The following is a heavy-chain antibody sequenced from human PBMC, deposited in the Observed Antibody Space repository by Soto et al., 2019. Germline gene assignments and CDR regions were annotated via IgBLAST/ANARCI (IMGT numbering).Heavy chain of an antibody. J-gene: IGHJ6*02. CDR3: ARDYDFWSGYSVYYGMDV. CDR1: GYTFTSYA. Sequence: ASVKVSCKASGYTFTSYAMHWVRQAPGQRLEWMGWINAGNGNTKYSQKFQGRVTITRDTSASTAYMELSSLRSEDTAVYYCARDYDFWSGYSVYYGMDVWGQGTTVTVSS. CDR2: INAGNGNT. V-gene: IGHV1-3*01. D-gene: IGHD3-3*01.